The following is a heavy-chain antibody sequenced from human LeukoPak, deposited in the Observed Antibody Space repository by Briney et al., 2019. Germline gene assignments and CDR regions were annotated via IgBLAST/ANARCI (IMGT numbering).Heavy chain of an antibody. J-gene: IGHJ4*02. V-gene: IGHV4-59*08. CDR1: GGSISSYY. CDR2: IYYSGST. D-gene: IGHD4-17*01. CDR3: ARVTTVTTVVTY. Sequence: SETLSLTCTVSGGSISSYYWSWIRQPPGKGLEWIGYIYYSGSTNYNPSLKSRVTISVDTSKNQFSLKLSSVTAADTAVYYCARVTTVTTVVTYWGQGTLVTVSS.